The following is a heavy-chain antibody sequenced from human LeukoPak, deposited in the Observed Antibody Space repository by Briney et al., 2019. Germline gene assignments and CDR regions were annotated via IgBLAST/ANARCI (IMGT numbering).Heavy chain of an antibody. J-gene: IGHJ4*02. D-gene: IGHD3-10*01. CDR1: GFTFSSYA. CDR3: TRGQHSYGSGSYYNEQRDY. CDR2: ISGSGGST. V-gene: IGHV3-23*01. Sequence: GGSLRLSCAASGFTFSSYAMSWVRQAPGKGLEWVSAISGSGGSTYYADSVKGRFTISRDNSKNTLYLQMNSLRAEDTAVYYCTRGQHSYGSGSYYNEQRDYWGQGTLVTVSS.